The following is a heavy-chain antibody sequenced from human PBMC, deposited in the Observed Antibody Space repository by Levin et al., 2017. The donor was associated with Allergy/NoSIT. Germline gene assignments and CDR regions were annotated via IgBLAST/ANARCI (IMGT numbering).Heavy chain of an antibody. J-gene: IGHJ3*02. D-gene: IGHD2-15*01. Sequence: SETLSLTCAVYGGSFSGYYWSWIRQPPGKGLEWIGEINHSGSTNYNPSLKSRVTISVDTSKNQFSLKLSSVTAADTAVYYCARGRGGYCSGGSCYSSAFDSWGQGTMVTVSS. CDR1: GGSFSGYY. V-gene: IGHV4-34*01. CDR3: ARGRGGYCSGGSCYSSAFDS. CDR2: INHSGST.